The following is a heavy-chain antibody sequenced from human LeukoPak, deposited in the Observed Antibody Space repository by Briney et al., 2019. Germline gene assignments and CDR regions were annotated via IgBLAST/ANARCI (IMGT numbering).Heavy chain of an antibody. Sequence: GGSLRLSCAASGFTFSDYYMSWIRQAPGKGLEWVSYISSSSSYTNYADSVKGRFTISRDNAKNSLYLQMNSLRAEDTAVYYCAREYRFDDAFDIWGQGTMVTVSS. D-gene: IGHD1-14*01. V-gene: IGHV3-11*06. CDR1: GFTFSDYY. J-gene: IGHJ3*02. CDR3: AREYRFDDAFDI. CDR2: ISSSSSYT.